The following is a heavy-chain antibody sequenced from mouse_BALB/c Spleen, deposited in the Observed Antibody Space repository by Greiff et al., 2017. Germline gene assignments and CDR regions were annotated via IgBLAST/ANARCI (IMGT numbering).Heavy chain of an antibody. Sequence: VQLQQPGAELVRPGASVKLSCKASGYTFTSYWINWVKQRPGQGLEWIGNIYPSDSYTNYNQKFKDKATLTVDKSSSTAYMQLSSPTSEDSAVYYCTSGNWDWFAYWGQGTLVTVSA. D-gene: IGHD4-1*01. V-gene: IGHV1-69*02. CDR3: TSGNWDWFAY. CDR2: IYPSDSYT. CDR1: GYTFTSYW. J-gene: IGHJ3*01.